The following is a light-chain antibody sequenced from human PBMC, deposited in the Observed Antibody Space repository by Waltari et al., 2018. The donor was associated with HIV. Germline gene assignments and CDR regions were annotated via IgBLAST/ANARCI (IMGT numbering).Light chain of an antibody. CDR1: TGAVTSGHY. CDR3: CLSYSGPRPGV. CDR2: DTS. V-gene: IGLV7-46*01. Sequence: QAMVTQEPSLTVSPGGTVTLTCGSSTGAVTSGHYPYWFQQKPGQAPRTLIYDTSNKHSWTPARFSGSLLGGKAALTLSGAQPEDEAEYYCCLSYSGPRPGVLGGGTKLTVL. J-gene: IGLJ3*02.